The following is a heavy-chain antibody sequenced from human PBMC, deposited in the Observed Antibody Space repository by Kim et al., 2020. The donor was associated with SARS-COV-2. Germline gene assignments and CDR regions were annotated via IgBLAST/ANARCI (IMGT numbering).Heavy chain of an antibody. CDR3: ARAGATVGVPRTYYYYYYGMDV. J-gene: IGHJ6*02. D-gene: IGHD1-26*01. CDR1: GGSFSGYY. V-gene: IGHV4-34*01. Sequence: SETLSLTCAVYGGSFSGYYWSWIRQPPGKGLEWIGEINHSGSTNYNPSLKSRVTISVDTSKNQFSLKLSSVTAADTAVYYCARAGATVGVPRTYYYYYYGMDVWGQGTTVTVSS. CDR2: INHSGST.